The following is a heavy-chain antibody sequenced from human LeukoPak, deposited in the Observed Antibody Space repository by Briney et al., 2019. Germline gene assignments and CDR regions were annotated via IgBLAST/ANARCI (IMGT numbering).Heavy chain of an antibody. Sequence: SETLSLTCNVSGGSISRHYWTWIRQPPGKGLEWIGNILYSGETHYNPSLKSRVTISGDTSKNQFSLKLSSVTAADTAVYYCARSPDSDRLDYWGQGTLVTVSS. V-gene: IGHV4-59*11. CDR1: GGSISRHY. CDR3: ARSPDSDRLDY. CDR2: ILYSGET. J-gene: IGHJ4*02. D-gene: IGHD3-22*01.